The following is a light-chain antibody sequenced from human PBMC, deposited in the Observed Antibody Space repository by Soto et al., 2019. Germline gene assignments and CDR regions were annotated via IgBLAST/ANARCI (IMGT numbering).Light chain of an antibody. CDR2: GAS. CDR1: QSVDIN. CDR3: QQSSNIPWT. Sequence: EIVLTPSPATLSVSPGERATLSCRASQSVDINLAWYQKKAGQAPRLLIYGASTRATAIPARFRGSGSGTDFSLTINSLQSEDFATYYCQQSSNIPWTFGQGTKVDIK. J-gene: IGKJ1*01. V-gene: IGKV3-15*01.